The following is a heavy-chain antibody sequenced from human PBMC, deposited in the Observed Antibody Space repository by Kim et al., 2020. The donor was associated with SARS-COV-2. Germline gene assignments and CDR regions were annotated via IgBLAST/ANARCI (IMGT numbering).Heavy chain of an antibody. V-gene: IGHV1-3*01. Sequence: ASVTVSCKSSGYTFTTYAMHWVRQAPGQRLEWMGWINAGNGNTDYSQKLQDRVTITRDTSASTVYMELSSLRSEDTPVYYCARVSRTCCYFGFDYWGQG. CDR2: INAGNGNT. CDR3: ARVSRTCCYFGFDY. D-gene: IGHD2-15*01. CDR1: GYTFTTYA. J-gene: IGHJ4*02.